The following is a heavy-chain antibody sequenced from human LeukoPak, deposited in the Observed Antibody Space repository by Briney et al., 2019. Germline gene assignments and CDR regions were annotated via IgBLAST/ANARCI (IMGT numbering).Heavy chain of an antibody. J-gene: IGHJ6*03. CDR3: ARAPSELPPVDYYYYYMDV. V-gene: IGHV3-21*01. CDR1: GFTFTSYS. D-gene: IGHD4-23*01. CDR2: SSTNSSYI. Sequence: GGSLRLSCAASGFTFTSYSMNWVRQAPGKGLEWVSSSSTNSSYIYYADSVKGRFTISRDNAKNSLYLQMNSLRAEDTAVYYCARAPSELPPVDYYYYYMDVWGKGTSVTVSS.